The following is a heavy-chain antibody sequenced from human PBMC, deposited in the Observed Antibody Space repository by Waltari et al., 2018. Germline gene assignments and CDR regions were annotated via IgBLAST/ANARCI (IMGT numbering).Heavy chain of an antibody. CDR3: ARGLLHFNFWSKSEIGKEVYFDL. D-gene: IGHD3-3*01. Sequence: QVPLQQWGAGLLKPSETLSLTCGVSGGVLSGYYWSWIRQSPGKGLEWIAEINHSRRTNYNPSLKSRVNLSVDTPKNQFSLKLTSMTAADTAVYYCARGLLHFNFWSKSEIGKEVYFDLWGQGTLVTVSS. V-gene: IGHV4-34*01. CDR2: INHSRRT. J-gene: IGHJ4*02. CDR1: GGVLSGYY.